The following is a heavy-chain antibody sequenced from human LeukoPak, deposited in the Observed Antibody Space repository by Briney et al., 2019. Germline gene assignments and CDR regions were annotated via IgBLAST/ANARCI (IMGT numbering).Heavy chain of an antibody. CDR2: ISGSGGST. J-gene: IGHJ3*02. Sequence: PGGSLRLSCAASGFTFSSYAMSWVRQAPGKGLEWVSAISGSGGSTYYADSVKGRFTISRDNSKNTLYLQMNSLRAEDTAVYYCATGFGGRAVAGTGAFDIWGQGTMVTVSS. V-gene: IGHV3-23*01. CDR1: GFTFSSYA. D-gene: IGHD6-19*01. CDR3: ATGFGGRAVAGTGAFDI.